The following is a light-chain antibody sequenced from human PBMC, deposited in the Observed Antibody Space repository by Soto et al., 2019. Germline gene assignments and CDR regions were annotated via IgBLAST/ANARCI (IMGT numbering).Light chain of an antibody. V-gene: IGKV3-20*01. CDR3: QLYDNPPT. CDR2: GVS. CDR1: QSVASGH. Sequence: DIVLTQSPGTLSLSPGERATLSCRASQSVASGHLAWYQQKPGQAPRFLMYGVSARATGTPDRFSGSGSGTDFTLTINRLEPEDFAVYHWQLYDNPPTFGQGTRLEIK. J-gene: IGKJ5*01.